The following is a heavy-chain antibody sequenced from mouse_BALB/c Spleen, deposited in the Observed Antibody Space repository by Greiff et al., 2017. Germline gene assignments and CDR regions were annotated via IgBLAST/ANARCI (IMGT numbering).Heavy chain of an antibody. J-gene: IGHJ4*01. CDR2: ISSGGST. CDR3: ARGERSYSSRRYYAMDY. CDR1: GFTFSSYA. V-gene: IGHV5-6-5*01. Sequence: EVMLVESGGGLVKPGGSLKLSCAASGFTFSSYAMSWVRQTPEKRLEWVASISSGGSTYYPDSVKGRFTISRDNARNILYLQMSSLRSEDTAMYYCARGERSYSSRRYYAMDYWGQGTSVTVSS. D-gene: IGHD1-1*01.